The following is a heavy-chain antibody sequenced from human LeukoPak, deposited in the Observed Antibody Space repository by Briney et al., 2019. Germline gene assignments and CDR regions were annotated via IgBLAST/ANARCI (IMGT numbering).Heavy chain of an antibody. V-gene: IGHV3-23*01. J-gene: IGHJ4*02. CDR2: ISGSGGST. CDR3: AKDTDIVVVVALGY. Sequence: PGGSLRLSCAASGFTFSSYAMSWVRQAPGKGLEWVSAISGSGGSTYYADSVKGRFTISRDNSKNPLYLQMNSLRAEDTAVYYCAKDTDIVVVVALGYWGQGTLVTVSS. CDR1: GFTFSSYA. D-gene: IGHD2-15*01.